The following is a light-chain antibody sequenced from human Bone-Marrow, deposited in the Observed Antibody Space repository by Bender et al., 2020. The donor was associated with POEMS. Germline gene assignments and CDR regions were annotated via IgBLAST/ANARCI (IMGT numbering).Light chain of an antibody. Sequence: QSALTQPRSVSGSPGQSVTISCTGTSSDVGAHNHVSWYQQHPGKAPKLLIYDVSQWPSGIPDRFSGSKSGNTASLTISGLQAEDEADYYCCSYAGAYTYVFGSGTRVTVL. V-gene: IGLV2-11*01. CDR3: CSYAGAYTYV. CDR2: DVS. CDR1: SSDVGAHNH. J-gene: IGLJ1*01.